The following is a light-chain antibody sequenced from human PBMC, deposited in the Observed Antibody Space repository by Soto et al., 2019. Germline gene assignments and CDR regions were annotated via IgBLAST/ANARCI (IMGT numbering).Light chain of an antibody. CDR1: QSVNSN. CDR3: QQYSKWPIT. V-gene: IGKV3-15*01. J-gene: IGKJ5*01. Sequence: VMTQSPATLSVSPGEGATLSCRGSQSVNSNYLAWYQQHPGQPPRLLIYGISTRATGIPARFSGSGSGTEFSLTISSLQSEDFAVYYCQQYSKWPITFGQGTRLEIK. CDR2: GIS.